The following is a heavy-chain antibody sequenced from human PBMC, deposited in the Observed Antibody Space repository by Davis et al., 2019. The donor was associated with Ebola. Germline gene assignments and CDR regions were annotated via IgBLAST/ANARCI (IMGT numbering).Heavy chain of an antibody. CDR2: VYPGDSDT. D-gene: IGHD3-16*01. J-gene: IGHJ6*02. Sequence: GESLKISCKGSGYTFSNYWVGWVRQMPGKGLEWMGIVYPGDSDTRNSPSFQGQVTISADKSISTAYLEWSSLKASDTAMDYCARHVLGALPGDNYYYGMDVWGQGTTVTVSS. CDR3: ARHVLGALPGDNYYYGMDV. V-gene: IGHV5-51*01. CDR1: GYTFSNYW.